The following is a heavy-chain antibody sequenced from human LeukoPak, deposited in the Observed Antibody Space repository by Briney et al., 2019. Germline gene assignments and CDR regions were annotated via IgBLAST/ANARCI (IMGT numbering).Heavy chain of an antibody. J-gene: IGHJ6*03. CDR2: ISSRSSYI. V-gene: IGHV3-21*01. CDR3: ARDGEGSGRPAYYYYYMDV. D-gene: IGHD3-10*01. CDR1: GFTLSSYS. Sequence: PGGSLRLSCAVSGFTLSSYSMNWVRQAPGKGLEWVSSISSRSSYIYYADSVKGRFTISRDNAKNSLYLQMNSLRAEDTAVYYCARDGEGSGRPAYYYYYMDVWGKGTTVTVSS.